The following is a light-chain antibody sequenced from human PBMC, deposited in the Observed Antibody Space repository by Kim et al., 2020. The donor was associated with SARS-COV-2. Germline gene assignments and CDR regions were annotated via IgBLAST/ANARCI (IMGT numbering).Light chain of an antibody. V-gene: IGKV3-11*01. J-gene: IGKJ5*01. CDR1: QSVSSY. CDR2: DAS. CDR3: QQRTNWPIT. Sequence: LYPGESATLSCRASQSVSSYLAGDQQKPGQAPRLLIHDASDRATGIPARFSGSGSGTDFTLTISSLEPEDFAVYYCQQRTNWPITFGQGTRLEIK.